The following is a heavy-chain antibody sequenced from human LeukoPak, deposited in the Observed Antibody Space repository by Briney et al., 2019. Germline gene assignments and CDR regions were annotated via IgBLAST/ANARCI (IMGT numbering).Heavy chain of an antibody. CDR1: GGSISSYY. J-gene: IGHJ4*02. Sequence: SETLSLTCTVSGGSISSYYWSWIRQPPGKGLEWIGEINHSGSTNYNPSLKSRVTISVDTSRNQFSLKLSSVTAADTAVYYCARHRKDCSSTSCYDYYFDYWGQGTLVTVSS. CDR3: ARHRKDCSSTSCYDYYFDY. CDR2: INHSGST. D-gene: IGHD2-2*01. V-gene: IGHV4-34*01.